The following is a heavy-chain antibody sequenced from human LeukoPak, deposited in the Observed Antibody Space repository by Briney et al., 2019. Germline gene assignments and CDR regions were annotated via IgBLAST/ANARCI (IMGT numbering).Heavy chain of an antibody. CDR2: LNPNTGGT. V-gene: IGHV1-2*02. Sequence: ASVKVSCKASGYTFTGHYMHWVRQAPGQGLEWMGWLNPNTGGTNYAQKFQGRVTMTEDTSTDTAYMELSSLRSEDTAVYYCATPDSSGYYSPFDYWGQGTLVTVSS. CDR1: GYTFTGHY. CDR3: ATPDSSGYYSPFDY. J-gene: IGHJ4*02. D-gene: IGHD3-22*01.